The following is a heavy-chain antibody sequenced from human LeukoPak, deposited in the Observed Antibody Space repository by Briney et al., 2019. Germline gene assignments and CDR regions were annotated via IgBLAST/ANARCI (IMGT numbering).Heavy chain of an antibody. CDR1: GYSFTDYY. CDR2: INTKSGRT. J-gene: IGHJ5*02. Sequence: ASVKVSCKTSGYSFTDYYIHWVRQAPGQGLEWMGWINTKSGRTSSARKFQGRVTMTRDPSITTVYMDMAWLTADDTAIYFCARADFIDAGPYLIGPWGQGTLVTVSS. D-gene: IGHD3-3*01. CDR3: ARADFIDAGPYLIGP. V-gene: IGHV1-2*02.